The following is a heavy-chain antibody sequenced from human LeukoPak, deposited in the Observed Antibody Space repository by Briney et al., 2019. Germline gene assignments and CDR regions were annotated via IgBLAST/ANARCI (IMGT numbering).Heavy chain of an antibody. Sequence: GGSLRLSCAASGFTFSTYWMSWVRQAPGKGLEWVANIRQDGSDKYYVDSVKGRFTISRDNAKNSLFLQMNSLRAEDTAVYYCARVRCSSNSCFPDYWGQGTLVTVSS. CDR3: ARVRCSSNSCFPDY. D-gene: IGHD2-2*01. CDR2: IRQDGSDK. J-gene: IGHJ4*02. V-gene: IGHV3-7*01. CDR1: GFTFSTYW.